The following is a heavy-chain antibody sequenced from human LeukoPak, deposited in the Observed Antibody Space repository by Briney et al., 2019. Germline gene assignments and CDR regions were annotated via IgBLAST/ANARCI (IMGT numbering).Heavy chain of an antibody. CDR1: GYTFTSYG. D-gene: IGHD4-17*01. CDR3: ARDTAGTTWNDY. J-gene: IGHJ4*02. V-gene: IGHV1-18*01. Sequence: ASVKVSCKASGYTFTSYGISWVRQAPGQGLEWMGWINAYNGNTNYAQKLQGRVTMTTDTSTSTAYMELRSLRSDDTAVYYCARDTAGTTWNDYWGQGTLVTVSS. CDR2: INAYNGNT.